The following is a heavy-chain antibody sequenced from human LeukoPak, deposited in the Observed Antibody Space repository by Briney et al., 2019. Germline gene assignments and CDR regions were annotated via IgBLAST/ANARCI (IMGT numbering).Heavy chain of an antibody. V-gene: IGHV3-21*04. Sequence: GSLRLSCAASGFTFSSYSMNWVRQAPGKGLEWVSFIRSSSGYIYYADSVKGRFTISRDNAKNSLFLQMNSLRAEDTAVYYCASDLGAWGLLVDFDSWGQGTLVTVSS. CDR2: IRSSSGYI. D-gene: IGHD1-26*01. CDR3: ASDLGAWGLLVDFDS. J-gene: IGHJ4*02. CDR1: GFTFSSYS.